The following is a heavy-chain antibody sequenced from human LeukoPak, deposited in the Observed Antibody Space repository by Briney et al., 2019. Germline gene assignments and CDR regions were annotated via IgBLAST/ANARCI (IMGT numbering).Heavy chain of an antibody. Sequence: PGGSLRLSCAASGFTFSSYGMHWVRQAPGKGLEWVAVISYDGSNKYYADSVKGRFTISRDNSKNTLYLQMNSLRAEDAAVYYCAKVARESRVIANGGRGPLATVPS. V-gene: IGHV3-30*18. CDR2: ISYDGSNK. CDR1: GFTFSSYG. J-gene: IGHJ4*02. CDR3: AKVARESRVIAN. D-gene: IGHD2-21*01.